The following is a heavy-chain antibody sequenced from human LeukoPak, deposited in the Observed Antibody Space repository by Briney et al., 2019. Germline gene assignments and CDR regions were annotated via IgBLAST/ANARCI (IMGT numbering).Heavy chain of an antibody. CDR1: GYSISSGYY. Sequence: SETLSLTCAVSGYSISSGYYWGWIRQPPGKGLEWIGYIYYSGSTNYNPSLKSRVTISVDTSKNQFSLKLSSVTAADTAVYYCARPGVTGADAFDIWGQGTMVTVSS. CDR2: IYYSGST. D-gene: IGHD2-21*02. CDR3: ARPGVTGADAFDI. J-gene: IGHJ3*02. V-gene: IGHV4-61*01.